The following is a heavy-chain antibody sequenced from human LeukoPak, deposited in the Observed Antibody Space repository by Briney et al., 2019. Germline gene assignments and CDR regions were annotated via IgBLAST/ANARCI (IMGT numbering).Heavy chain of an antibody. CDR2: ISGSGGST. CDR3: AKASVPRVVVAATPE. J-gene: IGHJ4*02. V-gene: IGHV3-23*01. CDR1: GFTFSTYA. D-gene: IGHD2-15*01. Sequence: GGSLRLSCAASGFTFSTYAMGWVRQAPGKGLEWVSAISGSGGSTYYADSVKGRFTIPRDNSKNRLYLQMNSLRAEDTAVYYCAKASVPRVVVAATPEWGQGTLVTVSS.